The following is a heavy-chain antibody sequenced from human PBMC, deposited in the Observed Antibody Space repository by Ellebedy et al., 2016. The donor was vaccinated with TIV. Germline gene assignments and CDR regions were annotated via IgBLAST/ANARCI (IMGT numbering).Heavy chain of an antibody. V-gene: IGHV3-11*01. CDR2: IGSSGTTI. D-gene: IGHD1-1*01. CDR3: ASANEAGPIDY. Sequence: GESLKISCAASGFTFRDYYMSWIRQAAGKGLECGSYIGSSGTTIYYADSVKGRFPISRDNATNSLYLQMDSLRAEDTAVYFCASANEAGPIDYWGQGALVTVSS. CDR1: GFTFRDYY. J-gene: IGHJ4*02.